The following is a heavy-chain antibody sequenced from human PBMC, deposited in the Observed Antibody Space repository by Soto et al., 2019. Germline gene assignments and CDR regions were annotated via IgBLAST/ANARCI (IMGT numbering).Heavy chain of an antibody. CDR2: IVVGSGNT. CDR1: GFTFTSSA. D-gene: IGHD3-3*01. V-gene: IGHV1-58*01. CDR3: AAYHYITPGVGVSY. J-gene: IGHJ4*02. Sequence: QMQLVQSGPEVKKPGTSVKVSCKASGFTFTSSAVQWVRQARGQRLEWIGWIVVGSGNTNYAQKFQERVTITRDMSTSTAYMELSRLRSEDTAVYYCAAYHYITPGVGVSYWGQETLVTVSS.